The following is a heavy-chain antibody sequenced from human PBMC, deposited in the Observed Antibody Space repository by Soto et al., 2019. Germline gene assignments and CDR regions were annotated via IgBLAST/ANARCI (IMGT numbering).Heavy chain of an antibody. V-gene: IGHV3-30-3*01. J-gene: IGHJ4*02. CDR2: ISYDGNTK. Sequence: GGSLRLSCAASGFTFSYYAMHWVRQAPGKGLEWVTIISYDGNTKYYADSVKGRFTISKDNSRNTLYLQMNSLRPEDTAVYYCARDLVLPAVRVSSDVFDYWGQGILVTVSS. CDR1: GFTFSYYA. D-gene: IGHD3-16*01. CDR3: ARDLVLPAVRVSSDVFDY.